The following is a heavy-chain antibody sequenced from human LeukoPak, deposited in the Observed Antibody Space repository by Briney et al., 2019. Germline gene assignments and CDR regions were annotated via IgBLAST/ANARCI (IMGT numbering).Heavy chain of an antibody. D-gene: IGHD4-17*01. Sequence: GGSLRLSCAASGFTFDDYAMHWVRQAPGKGLGWVSGISWNSGSIGYADSVKGRFTISRDNAKNSLYLQMNSLRAEDTAVYYCARDLRSTYGDYGLDYWAREPWSPSPQ. CDR3: ARDLRSTYGDYGLDY. J-gene: IGHJ4*02. CDR1: GFTFDDYA. CDR2: ISWNSGSI. V-gene: IGHV3-9*01.